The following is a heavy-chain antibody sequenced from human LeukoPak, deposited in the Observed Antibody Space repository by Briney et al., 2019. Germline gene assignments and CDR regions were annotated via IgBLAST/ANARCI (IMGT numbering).Heavy chain of an antibody. CDR3: ARATIFGVVSALGPLDS. V-gene: IGHV3-7*01. CDR2: IKEDGSET. Sequence: GGSLRLSCAASGFTFSDHWMTWVRQAPGRGLECMANIKEDGSETYYLDSVEGRFTISRDNAKNSLYLQMNSLRAEDTAVYYCARATIFGVVSALGPLDSWGQGTLVTVSS. J-gene: IGHJ4*02. D-gene: IGHD3-3*01. CDR1: GFTFSDHW.